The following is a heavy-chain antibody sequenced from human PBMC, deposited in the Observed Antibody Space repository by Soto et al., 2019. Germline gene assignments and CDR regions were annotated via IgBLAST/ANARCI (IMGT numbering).Heavy chain of an antibody. V-gene: IGHV3-21*01. J-gene: IGHJ4*02. CDR3: AVDRGGYTFGNFEY. CDR1: GFTFSSYS. Sequence: EVRLVESGGGLVKPGGSLRLSCGASGFTFSSYSMNWVRQAPGKGLEWVSSISSTSNYIYYADSVKGRFTISRDNAKDSLFLQMDSLRAEDTAVYYCAVDRGGYTFGNFEYWGQGTLVTVSS. D-gene: IGHD5-18*01. CDR2: ISSTSNYI.